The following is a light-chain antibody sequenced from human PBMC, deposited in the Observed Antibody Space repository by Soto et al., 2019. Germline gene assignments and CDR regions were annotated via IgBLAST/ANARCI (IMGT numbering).Light chain of an antibody. CDR3: TSWDDNLSAVV. CDR2: SDD. J-gene: IGLJ2*01. V-gene: IGLV1-44*01. CDR1: SSNIETNT. Sequence: QSVLTQPPSASGTPGQTVTISCSGSSSNIETNTVTWYQQLPGTAPKLLIYSDDQRPSGVPDRFSGSKSGTSASLAISGLQSEDEADYYCTSWDDNLSAVVFGGGTKLTVL.